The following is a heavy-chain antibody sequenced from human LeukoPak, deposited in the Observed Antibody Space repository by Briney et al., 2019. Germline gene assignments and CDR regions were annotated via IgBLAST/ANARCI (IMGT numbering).Heavy chain of an antibody. J-gene: IGHJ4*02. CDR2: IYYIGST. Sequence: SGPTLVKPSETLSLTCTVSGGSISNNYWSWIRQPPGKGLEWIGFIYYIGSTKYNPSLKSRVTISVDTSKTQFYLKLSSVTAADTAVYYCARVVYSGSWGYFDYWGQGILVTVSS. V-gene: IGHV4-59*01. D-gene: IGHD3-10*01. CDR1: GGSISNNY. CDR3: ARVVYSGSWGYFDY.